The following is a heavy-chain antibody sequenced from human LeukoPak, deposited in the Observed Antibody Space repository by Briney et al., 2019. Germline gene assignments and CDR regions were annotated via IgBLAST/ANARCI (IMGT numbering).Heavy chain of an antibody. J-gene: IGHJ4*02. CDR3: ARDGEIVVVPAALDY. V-gene: IGHV3-33*01. D-gene: IGHD2-2*01. CDR1: GFTFSSYG. Sequence: GRSLRLSCAASGFTFSSYGMHWVRQAPGKGLEWVAVIWYDLSNKYYADSVKGRFTISRDNSKNTLYLQMNSLRDEDTAVYYCARDGEIVVVPAALDYWGQGTLVTVSS. CDR2: IWYDLSNK.